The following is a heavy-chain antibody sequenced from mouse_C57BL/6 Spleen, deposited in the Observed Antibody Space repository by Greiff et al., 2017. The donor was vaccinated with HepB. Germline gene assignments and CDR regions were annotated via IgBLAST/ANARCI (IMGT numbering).Heavy chain of an antibody. CDR1: GFTFTDYY. V-gene: IGHV7-3*01. Sequence: EVKLVESGGGLVQPGGSLSLSCAASGFTFTDYYMSWVRQPPGKALEWLGFIRNKANGYTTEYSSSVKGRFTISRHNSQSILYLQMNALRAEDSATYYCARYPYYYGSSPRYFDVWGTGTTVTVSS. CDR2: IRNKANGYTT. J-gene: IGHJ1*03. CDR3: ARYPYYYGSSPRYFDV. D-gene: IGHD1-1*01.